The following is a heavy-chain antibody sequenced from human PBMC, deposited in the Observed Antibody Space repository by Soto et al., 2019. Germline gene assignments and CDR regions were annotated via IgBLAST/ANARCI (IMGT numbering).Heavy chain of an antibody. CDR3: ARTYYYDSSGYYPVRYYYGMDV. D-gene: IGHD3-22*01. CDR2: IYPGDSDT. J-gene: IGHJ6*02. Sequence: PGESLKISCKGSGYSFTSYWIGWVRQMPGKGLEWMGIIYPGDSDTRYSPSFQGQVTISADKSISTAYLQWSSLKASDTAMYYCARTYYYDSSGYYPVRYYYGMDVWGQGTTVTVSS. CDR1: GYSFTSYW. V-gene: IGHV5-51*01.